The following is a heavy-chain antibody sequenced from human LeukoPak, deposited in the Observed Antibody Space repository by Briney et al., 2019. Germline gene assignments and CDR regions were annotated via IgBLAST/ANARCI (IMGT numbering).Heavy chain of an antibody. CDR3: ARDRGSYDSSGYYN. D-gene: IGHD3-22*01. J-gene: IGHJ4*02. CDR2: ISYDGSNK. CDR1: GFTFTSYA. V-gene: IGHV3-30*01. Sequence: PGGSLRLSCAASGFTFTSYAMHWVRQAQGKGLEWVAVISYDGSNKYYADSVKGRFTISRDNSKNTLYLQMNSLRAEDTAVYYCARDRGSYDSSGYYNWGQGTLVTVSS.